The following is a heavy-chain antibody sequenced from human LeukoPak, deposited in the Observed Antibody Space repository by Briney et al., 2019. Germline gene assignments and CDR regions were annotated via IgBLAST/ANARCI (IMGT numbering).Heavy chain of an antibody. Sequence: GGSLRLSCAASGFTFSSYSMNWVRQAPGKGLEWVAVISYDGSNKYYADSVKGRFTISRDNSKNTLYLQMNSLRAEDTAVYYCARDSYGSGSSPVKSGSDYWGQGTLVTVSS. J-gene: IGHJ4*02. CDR1: GFTFSSYS. V-gene: IGHV3-30*03. CDR3: ARDSYGSGSSPVKSGSDY. CDR2: ISYDGSNK. D-gene: IGHD5-18*01.